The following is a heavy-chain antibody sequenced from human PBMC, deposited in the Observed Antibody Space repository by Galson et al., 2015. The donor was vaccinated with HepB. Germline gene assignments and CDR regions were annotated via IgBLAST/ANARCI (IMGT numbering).Heavy chain of an antibody. D-gene: IGHD2-8*01. V-gene: IGHV3-48*02. CDR1: GFTFGSYS. CDR3: AREGAYCTSDVCPDQNWFDP. CDR2: ISSSSSTI. Sequence: SLRLSCAASGFTFGSYSMNWVRQAPGKGLEWISYISSSSSTIYYADSLKGRFTISRDNAKSSLYLQMNSLRDEDTAVYYCAREGAYCTSDVCPDQNWFDPWGQGTLVTVSS. J-gene: IGHJ5*02.